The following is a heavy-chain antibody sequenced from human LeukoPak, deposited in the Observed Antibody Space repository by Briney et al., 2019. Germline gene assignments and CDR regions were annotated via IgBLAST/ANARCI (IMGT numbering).Heavy chain of an antibody. CDR2: IRYDGSNK. CDR1: GFTFSSYG. J-gene: IGHJ5*02. V-gene: IGHV3-30*02. D-gene: IGHD2-21*02. Sequence: GGSLRLSCAASGFTFSSYGMHWVRQAPGKGLEWVAFIRYDGSNKYYADSVKGRFTISRDNARNTVYLQMSNLGAEDTAVYYCARERLSYCGGDCPWGQGTQVTVSS. CDR3: ARERLSYCGGDCP.